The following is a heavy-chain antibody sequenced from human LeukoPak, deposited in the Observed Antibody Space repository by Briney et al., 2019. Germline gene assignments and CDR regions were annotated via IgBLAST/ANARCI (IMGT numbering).Heavy chain of an antibody. D-gene: IGHD2-15*01. J-gene: IGHJ4*02. V-gene: IGHV1-2*02. CDR3: ASSPLLGYCSGGGCLNLDY. CDR1: GYTFTGYY. Sequence: ASVKVSCKASGYTFTGYYMHWVRQAPGQGLEWMGWINPNSGGTNYAQKFQGRVTMTRDTSISTAYMELSRLRSDDTAVYYCASSPLLGYCSGGGCLNLDYWGQGTLVTVSS. CDR2: INPNSGGT.